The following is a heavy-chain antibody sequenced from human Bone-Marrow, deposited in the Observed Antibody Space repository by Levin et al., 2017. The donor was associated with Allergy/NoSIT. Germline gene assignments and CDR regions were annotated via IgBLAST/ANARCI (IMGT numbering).Heavy chain of an antibody. CDR1: GYTXXSXD. D-gene: IGHD3-16*01. CDR3: TSTLRLGDLQLDH. V-gene: IGHV1-8*01. CDR2: MNPNSGNT. Sequence: ASVKVSCKASGYTXXSXDITXXXXXXXXGLEWMGRMNPNSGNTGYAQKFQGRITMTRDTSISTAYMELSSLRSEDTAVYYCTSTLRLGDLQLDHWGQGTLVTVSS. J-gene: IGHJ4*02.